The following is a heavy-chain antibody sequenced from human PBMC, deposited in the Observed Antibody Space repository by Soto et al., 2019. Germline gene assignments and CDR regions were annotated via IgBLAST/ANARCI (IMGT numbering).Heavy chain of an antibody. V-gene: IGHV2-5*02. Sequence: IFSKESGPTLVKPTQTLTLTCTFSGFSLSTSGVGVGWIRQPPGKALEWLAVIYWDDNKHYSASLKSRLTITKDTSKNQVVLTMTTMDPVDTATYYCAHKGYGDYPIEYWGQGTLVTVSS. D-gene: IGHD4-17*01. CDR3: AHKGYGDYPIEY. J-gene: IGHJ4*02. CDR1: GFSLSTSGVG. CDR2: IYWDDNK.